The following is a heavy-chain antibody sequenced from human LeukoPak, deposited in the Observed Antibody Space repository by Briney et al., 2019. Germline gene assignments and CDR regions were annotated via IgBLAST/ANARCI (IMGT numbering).Heavy chain of an antibody. D-gene: IGHD6-13*01. J-gene: IGHJ5*02. CDR2: INHSGGT. V-gene: IGHV4-38-2*02. CDR3: ARKGGGQLVNTRRWFDP. CDR1: GYFISSGYY. Sequence: PSETLSLTCTVSGYFISSGYYWSWIRQSPGKGLEWIGEINHSGGTYYSPSLKSRVTITADTSKKQFSLKLRSVTAADTAVYYCARKGGGQLVNTRRWFDPWGQGTLVTVSS.